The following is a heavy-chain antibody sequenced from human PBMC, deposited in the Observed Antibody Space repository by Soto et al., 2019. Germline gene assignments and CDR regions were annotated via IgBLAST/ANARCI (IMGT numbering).Heavy chain of an antibody. CDR2: IKQDGSEK. CDR3: ARPYYYDSSGYLY. D-gene: IGHD3-22*01. CDR1: GFTFSSYW. V-gene: IGHV3-7*01. J-gene: IGHJ4*02. Sequence: GGSLRLSCAASGFTFSSYWMSWVRQAPGKGPEWVANIKQDGSEKYYVDSVKGRFTISRDNAKNSLYLQMNSLRAEDTAVYYCARPYYYDSSGYLYWGQGTLVTVSS.